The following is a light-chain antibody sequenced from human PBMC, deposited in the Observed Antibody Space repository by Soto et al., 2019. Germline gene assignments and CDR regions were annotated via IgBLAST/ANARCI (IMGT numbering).Light chain of an antibody. CDR2: QVT. V-gene: IGLV2-14*01. J-gene: IGLJ2*01. CDR3: LSYTSSGTVV. CDR1: SSDVGDYNY. Sequence: QSALTQPASVSGSPGQWLTISCTGTSSDVGDYNYVSWYQQHPGKPPKLVIYQVTNRPSGVSNRFSGSKSGSTASLTISGLQAEDEADYYCLSYTSSGTVVFGGGTKLTVL.